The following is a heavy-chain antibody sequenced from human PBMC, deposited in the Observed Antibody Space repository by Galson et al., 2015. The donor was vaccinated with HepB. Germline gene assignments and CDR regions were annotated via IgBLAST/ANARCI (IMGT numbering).Heavy chain of an antibody. Sequence: SLRLSCAASGFTFSSYGMHWVRQAPGKGLEWVAVIWYDGSNKYYADSVKGRFTISRDNSKNTLYLQMNSLRAEDTAVYYCARDQHRIVVVPAAPSGAFDIWGQGTIVTVSS. V-gene: IGHV3-33*01. D-gene: IGHD2-2*01. CDR3: ARDQHRIVVVPAAPSGAFDI. J-gene: IGHJ3*02. CDR2: IWYDGSNK. CDR1: GFTFSSYG.